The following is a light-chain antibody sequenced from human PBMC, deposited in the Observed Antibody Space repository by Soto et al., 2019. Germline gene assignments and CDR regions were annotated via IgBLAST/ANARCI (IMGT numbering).Light chain of an antibody. CDR3: LRYGDSPPAYT. CDR2: GAS. V-gene: IGKV3-20*01. CDR1: QSVSSRN. Sequence: EIVLTQSPGTVSLSPGERATLSCRASQSVSSRNLAWYRQKPGQAPSLLIFGASNRATGIPDRFSGSGSGTDVTLTISRLEPEDCAVYYCLRYGDSPPAYTFGQGTKLDIK. J-gene: IGKJ2*01.